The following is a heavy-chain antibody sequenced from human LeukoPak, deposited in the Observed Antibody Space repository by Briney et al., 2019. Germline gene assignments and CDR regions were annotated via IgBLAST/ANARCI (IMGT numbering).Heavy chain of an antibody. J-gene: IGHJ4*02. CDR3: ARSGTLTGYLF. CDR1: GGSISSYY. D-gene: IGHD3-9*01. V-gene: IGHV4-59*01. Sequence: PSETLSLTCTVSGGSISSYYWSWIRQAPGKGLEWIGYIYYSGNTNYNPSLQSRVTISVDTSKNQFSLKLSSVTAADTAVYYCARSGTLTGYLFRGQGTLVTVSS. CDR2: IYYSGNT.